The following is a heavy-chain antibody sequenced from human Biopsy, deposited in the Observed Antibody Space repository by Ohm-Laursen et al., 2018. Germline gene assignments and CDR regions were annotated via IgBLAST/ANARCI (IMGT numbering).Heavy chain of an antibody. V-gene: IGHV4-59*08. CDR2: ASYSGYT. Sequence: SETLPLTCTVSDDSIRNFYWTWIRQPPGQGLEWIGHASYSGYTNYNPSLKSQFTISVNTSKNPFSLNLRSVTAADTAVYSCARLGNFWNAEDGLDLWGLGTMVTVSS. CDR3: ARLGNFWNAEDGLDL. J-gene: IGHJ3*01. D-gene: IGHD3-3*01. CDR1: DDSIRNFY.